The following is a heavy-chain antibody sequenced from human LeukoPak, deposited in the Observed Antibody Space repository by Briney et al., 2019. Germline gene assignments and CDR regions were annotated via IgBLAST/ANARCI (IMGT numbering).Heavy chain of an antibody. D-gene: IGHD4-17*01. Sequence: GGSLRLACAASGFTFSTYWMNWVSQAPGKGLEGVSNIKQDGSEKYYVDSVKGRFTISRDNSKNTLYLQMNSLRAEDTAVYYCAKDRATVTHYYFDYWGQGTLVTVSS. CDR3: AKDRATVTHYYFDY. CDR2: IKQDGSEK. V-gene: IGHV3-7*03. J-gene: IGHJ4*02. CDR1: GFTFSTYW.